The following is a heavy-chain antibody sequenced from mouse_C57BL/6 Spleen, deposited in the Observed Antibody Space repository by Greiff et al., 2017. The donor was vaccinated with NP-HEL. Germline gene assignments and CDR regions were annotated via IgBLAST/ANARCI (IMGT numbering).Heavy chain of an antibody. D-gene: IGHD1-1*01. V-gene: IGHV1-53*01. CDR1: GYTFTSYW. CDR3: ARYAYYYGKDYFDY. CDR2: INPSNGGT. J-gene: IGHJ2*01. Sequence: VQLQQPGTELVKPGASVKLSCKASGYTFTSYWMHWVKQRPGQGLEWIGNINPSNGGTNYNEKFKSKVTLTVDKSSSTAYMQLSSLTSEDSAVYYCARYAYYYGKDYFDYWGQGTTLTVSS.